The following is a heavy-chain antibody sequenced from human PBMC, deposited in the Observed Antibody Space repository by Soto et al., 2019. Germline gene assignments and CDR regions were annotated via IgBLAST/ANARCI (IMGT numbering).Heavy chain of an antibody. CDR1: GFTFSSYA. Sequence: EVQLLESGGGLVQPGGSLRLSCAASGFTFSSYAMSWVRQAPGKGLEWVSAISGSGGSTYYADSVKGRFTISRDNSKNTLYLQMNSVRAEDTAAYYCAKDRFDMGVVVAACLDIWGQGTMVTVSS. V-gene: IGHV3-23*01. CDR2: ISGSGGST. J-gene: IGHJ3*02. CDR3: AKDRFDMGVVVAACLDI. D-gene: IGHD2-15*01.